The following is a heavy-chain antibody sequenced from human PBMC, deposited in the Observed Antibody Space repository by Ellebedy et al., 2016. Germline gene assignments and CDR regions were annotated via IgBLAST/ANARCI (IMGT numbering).Heavy chain of an antibody. CDR3: ARTDWLLSEYYFDY. CDR2: IYPGDSDT. CDR1: GYSFTSYW. V-gene: IGHV5-51*01. J-gene: IGHJ4*02. D-gene: IGHD3-9*01. Sequence: GESLKISXKGSGYSFTSYWIGWVRQMPGKGLEWMGIIYPGDSDTRYSPSFQGQVTISADKSISTAYLQWSSLKASDTAMCYCARTDWLLSEYYFDYWGQGTLVTVSS.